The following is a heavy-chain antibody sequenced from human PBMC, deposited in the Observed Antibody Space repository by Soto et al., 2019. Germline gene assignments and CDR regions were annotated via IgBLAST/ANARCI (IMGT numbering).Heavy chain of an antibody. Sequence: PGGSLRLSCAASGFTFSGSAMHWVRQASGKGLEWVGRIRSKANSYATAYAASVKGRFTISRDDSKNTAYLQMNSLKTEDTAVYYCTRRYDSSGYSFDYWGQGTLVTVSS. J-gene: IGHJ4*02. CDR3: TRRYDSSGYSFDY. CDR1: GFTFSGSA. D-gene: IGHD3-22*01. CDR2: IRSKANSYAT. V-gene: IGHV3-73*01.